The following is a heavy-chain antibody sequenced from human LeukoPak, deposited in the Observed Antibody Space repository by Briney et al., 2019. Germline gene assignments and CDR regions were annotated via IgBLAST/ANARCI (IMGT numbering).Heavy chain of an antibody. V-gene: IGHV1-8*03. CDR3: ARGGGRGYCSSTSCYYFDY. J-gene: IGHJ4*02. Sequence: GASVKVSCKASGYTFTSYGINWVRQAPGQGLEWMGWMNPNSGNTGYAQKFQGRVTITRNTSISTAYMELSSLRSEDTAVYYCARGGGRGYCSSTSCYYFDYWGQGTLVTVSS. CDR1: GYTFTSYG. D-gene: IGHD2-2*01. CDR2: MNPNSGNT.